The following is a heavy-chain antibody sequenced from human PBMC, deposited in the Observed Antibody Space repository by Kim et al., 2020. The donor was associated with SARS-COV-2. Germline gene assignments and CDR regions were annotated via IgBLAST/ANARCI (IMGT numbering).Heavy chain of an antibody. Sequence: GGSLRLSCAASGFNFNSKGMHWVRQAPGKGLEWVSGISRNSGSVGYADSVKGRFTISRDNAKNSLYLQMNSLKTEDTAFYYCARDFERGDDFWSGFGLWGQGTRVTVSS. CDR2: ISRNSGSV. CDR1: GFNFNSKG. J-gene: IGHJ4*02. CDR3: ARDFERGDDFWSGFGL. V-gene: IGHV3-9*01. D-gene: IGHD3-3*01.